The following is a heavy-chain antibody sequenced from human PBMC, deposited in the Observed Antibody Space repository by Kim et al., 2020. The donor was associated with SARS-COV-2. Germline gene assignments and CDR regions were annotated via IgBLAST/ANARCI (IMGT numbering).Heavy chain of an antibody. D-gene: IGHD6-13*01. CDR3: ALVLGIAAAGITRPFDY. Sequence: FRGRVTITADESTSTAYMELSSLRSEDTAVYYCALVLGIAAAGITRPFDYWGQGTLVTVSS. V-gene: IGHV1-69*01. J-gene: IGHJ4*02.